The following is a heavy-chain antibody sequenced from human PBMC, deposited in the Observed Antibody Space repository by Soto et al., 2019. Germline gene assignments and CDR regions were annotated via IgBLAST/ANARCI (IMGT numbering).Heavy chain of an antibody. CDR2: IYYSGNT. V-gene: IGHV4-59*01. CDR1: CGSMRDYY. Sequence: SETLSLTCSVSCGSMRDYYWSWIRQSPWKGPEWIVYIYYSGNTNYNPSLKSRVTISVDMPKSLFSLKLNSVTAADTAVYDCERQIGLWQTLDYWGRGTMVTVSS. J-gene: IGHJ4*02. CDR3: ERQIGLWQTLDY.